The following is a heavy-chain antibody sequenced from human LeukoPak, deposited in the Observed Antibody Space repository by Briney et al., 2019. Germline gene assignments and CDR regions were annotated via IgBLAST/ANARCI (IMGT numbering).Heavy chain of an antibody. CDR2: IYGSGTT. V-gene: IGHV4-38-2*02. J-gene: IGHJ3*02. CDR1: GYSISSGHF. CDR3: ASPSSGDAFDI. Sequence: SETLSLTCTVSGYSISSGHFWSWIRQPPGKGLEWIGSIYGSGTTYYDPPLRSRVSISADTSKNHFSLELSSVTAADTAVYYCASPSSGDAFDIWGQGTMVTVSS. D-gene: IGHD6-25*01.